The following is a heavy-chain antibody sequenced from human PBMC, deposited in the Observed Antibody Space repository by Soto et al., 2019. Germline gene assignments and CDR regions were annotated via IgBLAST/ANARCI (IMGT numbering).Heavy chain of an antibody. Sequence: SETLPLTCTVSGGSISGYYLSWIRQPPGKRLEWIGYIYYSGSTNYKPPLKSRVTISVDTSKNQFSLKLSSVTAADPAVYYCARVVNGFWSATGFLGMDVWGQGTTVTVSS. CDR3: ARVVNGFWSATGFLGMDV. CDR2: IYYSGST. D-gene: IGHD3-3*01. V-gene: IGHV4-59*12. CDR1: GGSISGYY. J-gene: IGHJ6*02.